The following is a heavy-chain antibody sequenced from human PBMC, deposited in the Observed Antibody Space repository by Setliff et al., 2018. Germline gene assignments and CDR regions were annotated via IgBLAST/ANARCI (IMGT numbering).Heavy chain of an antibody. CDR2: IHASGSP. CDR3: ARERYFDWFFED. V-gene: IGHV4-61*02. D-gene: IGHD3-9*01. Sequence: TSETLSLTCTVSGGSISSGTYYWSWIRQPAGKGLEWIGRIHASGSPDYNPSFKSRVTISRDTSTNQFSLKLGSVTAADTAVYYCARERYFDWFFEDWGHGTLVTVSS. CDR1: GGSISSGTYY. J-gene: IGHJ4*01.